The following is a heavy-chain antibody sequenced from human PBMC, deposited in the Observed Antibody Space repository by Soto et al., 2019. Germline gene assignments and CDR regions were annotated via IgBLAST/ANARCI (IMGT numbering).Heavy chain of an antibody. CDR3: ARDLRENYCGSGIDN. D-gene: IGHD3-10*01. V-gene: IGHV1-3*01. CDR2: INVGSGDT. J-gene: IGHJ4*02. Sequence: QVHLVQSGAEVKKPGASVKVSCKASGYTFSSYGMHWVRQAPGQRLEWMGWINVGSGDTKYSQKFQGRVTITSDTSASTAYREVSSLKSEDTSMYYCARDLRENYCGSGIDNWCQGTLVTVSS. CDR1: GYTFSSYG.